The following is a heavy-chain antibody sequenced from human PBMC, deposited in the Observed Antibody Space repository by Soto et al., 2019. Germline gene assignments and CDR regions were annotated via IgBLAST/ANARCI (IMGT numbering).Heavy chain of an antibody. CDR1: GYSFTDYH. J-gene: IGHJ6*02. D-gene: IGHD2-8*01. CDR2: INPKSGGT. CDR3: ARGGSTDCSNSVCSFFYNHDMDV. Sequence: ASVKVSCKASGYSFTDYHIHWVRQAPGQGLEWLGRINPKSGGTSTAQKFQGWVTMTTDTSISTASMELTRLTSDDTAIYYCARGGSTDCSNSVCSFFYNHDMDVWGQGTTVTVSS. V-gene: IGHV1-2*04.